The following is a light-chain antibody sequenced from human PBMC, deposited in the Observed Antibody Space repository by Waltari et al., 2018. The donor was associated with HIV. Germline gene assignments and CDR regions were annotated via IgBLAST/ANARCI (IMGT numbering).Light chain of an antibody. CDR2: KTN. Sequence: QSELTQPPSASGTPGQRVTISCSGSNSSIGTNTVNWYQHLSGTAPKLPIFKTNRRPSGVPDRFSGSKSGTSASLAISRLQSEDEAEYFCAVWDDSLNGLWVFGGGTKVTVL. V-gene: IGLV1-44*01. CDR1: NSSIGTNT. J-gene: IGLJ3*02. CDR3: AVWDDSLNGLWV.